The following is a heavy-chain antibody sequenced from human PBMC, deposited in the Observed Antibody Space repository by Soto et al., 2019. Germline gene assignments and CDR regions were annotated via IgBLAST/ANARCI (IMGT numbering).Heavy chain of an antibody. V-gene: IGHV1-2*02. Sequence: WASVKVSCKASGYTFTGYYIHWVRQAPGQGLEWMGWINPNSGGRSYAQKFQGRVTMTRDTSVSTAYMELSSLRYDDTAVYYCTRTLTFGGVIYFDYWSQGTLVTVSS. J-gene: IGHJ4*02. CDR3: TRTLTFGGVIYFDY. CDR1: GYTFTGYY. CDR2: INPNSGGR. D-gene: IGHD3-16*01.